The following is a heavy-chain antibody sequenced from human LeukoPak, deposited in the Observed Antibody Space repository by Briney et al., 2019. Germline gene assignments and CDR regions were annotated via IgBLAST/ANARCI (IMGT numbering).Heavy chain of an antibody. Sequence: GASVKVSCKTSGYNFNRYTITWVRQAPGQGLEWMGWVSTSNGDTNYAEKFQGRVIMTTETVTKTAYMELRRLRSGDTAMYFCARVSDTSMVTPGFDSWGQGTLVNVSS. CDR2: VSTSNGDT. D-gene: IGHD5-18*01. V-gene: IGHV1-18*01. CDR3: ARVSDTSMVTPGFDS. J-gene: IGHJ4*02. CDR1: GYNFNRYT.